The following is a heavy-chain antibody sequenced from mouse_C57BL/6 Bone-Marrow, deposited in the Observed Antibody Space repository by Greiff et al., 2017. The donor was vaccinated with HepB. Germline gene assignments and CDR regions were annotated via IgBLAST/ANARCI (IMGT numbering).Heavy chain of an antibody. J-gene: IGHJ4*01. CDR3: ARYRRAMDY. CDR2: IDPSDSET. CDR1: GYTFTSYW. V-gene: IGHV1-52*01. Sequence: QVHVKQPGAELVRPGSSVKLSCKASGYTFTSYWMHWVKQRPIQGLEWIGNIDPSDSETHYNQKFKDKATLTVDKSSSTAYMQLSSLTSEDSAVYYCARYRRAMDYWGQGTSVTVSS.